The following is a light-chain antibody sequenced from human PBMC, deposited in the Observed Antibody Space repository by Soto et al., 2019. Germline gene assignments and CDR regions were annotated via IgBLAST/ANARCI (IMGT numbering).Light chain of an antibody. CDR2: EVN. V-gene: IGLV2-8*01. CDR3: SSSAGIYHYLV. CDR1: ISDIGGYNS. Sequence: QPLRTQPPSACGSPGQSFTISCTGTISDIGGYNSVSWYQQHPGKAPRLMIYEVNKRPSGVPDRFSGSKSGYTASLTVSGLQTEDEAFYYCSSSAGIYHYLVFGGGTTVTV. J-gene: IGLJ3*02.